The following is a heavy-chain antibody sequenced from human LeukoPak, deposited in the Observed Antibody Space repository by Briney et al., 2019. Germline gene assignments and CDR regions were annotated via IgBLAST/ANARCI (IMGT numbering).Heavy chain of an antibody. J-gene: IGHJ4*02. V-gene: IGHV5-51*01. CDR3: ARVGDSHYFDY. CDR1: GYCFTSYW. D-gene: IGHD2-21*01. Sequence: GESRKISCKGSGYCFTSYWIGWVREMPEKGLEWMGIIYPGDSDTRYSPSFQGQVTISADKSISTAYLQWSSLKASDTAMYYCARVGDSHYFDYWGQGTLVTVSS. CDR2: IYPGDSDT.